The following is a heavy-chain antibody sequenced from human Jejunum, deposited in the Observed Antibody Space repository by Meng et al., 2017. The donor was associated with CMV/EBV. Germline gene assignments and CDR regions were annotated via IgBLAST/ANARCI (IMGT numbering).Heavy chain of an antibody. D-gene: IGHD4/OR15-4a*01. J-gene: IGHJ5*02. CDR1: DYPISSNYY. V-gene: IGHV4-38-2*02. CDR3: AREQERPMVGQADP. CDR2: INHIGRT. Sequence: DYPISSNYYWAWIRQPPGKGLEWIGSINHIGRTYDNPSLKSRVTMSVDTSISTAYMELSRLRSDDTAVYYCAREQERPMVGQADPWGQGTLVTVSS.